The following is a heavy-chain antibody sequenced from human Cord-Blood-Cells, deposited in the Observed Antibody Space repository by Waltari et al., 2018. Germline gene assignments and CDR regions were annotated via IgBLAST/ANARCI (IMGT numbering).Heavy chain of an antibody. J-gene: IGHJ1*01. CDR2: ISGSGGST. D-gene: IGHD6-13*01. V-gene: IGHV3-23*01. CDR3: ASSWYFEYFQH. Sequence: EVQLLESGGGLVQPGGSLRLSCAASGFTFSSYAMSWVRQAPGKGLGWVSAISGSGGSTYYADSVKGRFTISRDNSKNTLYLQMNSLRAEDTAVYYCASSWYFEYFQHWGQGTLVTVSS. CDR1: GFTFSSYA.